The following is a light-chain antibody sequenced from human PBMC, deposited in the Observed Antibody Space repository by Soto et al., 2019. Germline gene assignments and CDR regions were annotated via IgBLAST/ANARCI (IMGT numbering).Light chain of an antibody. Sequence: DIQMTQSPSTLSGSVGDRVTITCRASQTISSWLAWYQQKPGKAPKLLIYKASTLKSGVPSRFSGSGSGTEFTLTICSLQPDDFTTYYCPHYTSYSEAFGQGTKAAIK. J-gene: IGKJ1*01. CDR1: QTISSW. V-gene: IGKV1-5*03. CDR2: KAS. CDR3: PHYTSYSEA.